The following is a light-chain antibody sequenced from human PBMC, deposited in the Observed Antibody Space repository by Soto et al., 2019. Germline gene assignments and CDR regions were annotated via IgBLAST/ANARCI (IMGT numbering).Light chain of an antibody. CDR3: QQYGGPPWT. CDR1: QSVSSGH. J-gene: IGKJ1*01. CDR2: GAS. Sequence: EIVLTQSPGTLSLSPGESATLSCRASQSVSSGHLAWYQQKPGQAPRLLIYGASRRATGVSDRFSGSGSGTDFTLTIGRLEPEDFAVYYCQQYGGPPWTFGQGTKVDIK. V-gene: IGKV3-20*01.